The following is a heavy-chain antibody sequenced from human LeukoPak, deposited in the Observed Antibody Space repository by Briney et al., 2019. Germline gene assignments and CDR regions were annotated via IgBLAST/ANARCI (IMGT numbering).Heavy chain of an antibody. CDR2: IYTSGST. CDR3: ARDLGPFGVVIPDAFDI. D-gene: IGHD3-3*01. V-gene: IGHV4-61*02. Sequence: SQTLSLTCAVSGGSISSGSYYWSWIRQPAGKGLEWIGRIYTSGSTNYNPSLKSRVTISVDTSKNQFSLKLSSVTAADTAVYYCARDLGPFGVVIPDAFDIWGQGTMVTVSS. CDR1: GGSISSGSYY. J-gene: IGHJ3*02.